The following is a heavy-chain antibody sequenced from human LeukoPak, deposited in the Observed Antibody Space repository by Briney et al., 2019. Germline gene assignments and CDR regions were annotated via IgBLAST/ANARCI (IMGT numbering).Heavy chain of an antibody. CDR2: IVGSSSNI. Sequence: GGSLRLSCTAFGFSFSTYSMNWVRQAPGKGLEWVSYIVGSSSNIYYADSVKGRFTISRDNVKNSLYLQMDSLRAEDTAVYYCATDSPETAAFDYWGQGTLVTVSS. D-gene: IGHD1-1*01. CDR1: GFSFSTYS. CDR3: ATDSPETAAFDY. V-gene: IGHV3-48*04. J-gene: IGHJ4*02.